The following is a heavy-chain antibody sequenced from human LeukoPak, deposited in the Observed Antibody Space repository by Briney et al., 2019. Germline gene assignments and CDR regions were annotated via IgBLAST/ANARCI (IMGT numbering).Heavy chain of an antibody. D-gene: IGHD6-19*01. CDR2: ISGSGGST. J-gene: IGHJ4*02. Sequence: GGSLRLSCAASGFTFSSYVMNWVRQAPGKGLEWVSAISGSGGSTYYADSVKGRFTISRDNSKNTLYLQMNSLRAEDTAVYYCAKAKQWLASSFDYWGQGTLVTVSS. V-gene: IGHV3-23*01. CDR3: AKAKQWLASSFDY. CDR1: GFTFSSYV.